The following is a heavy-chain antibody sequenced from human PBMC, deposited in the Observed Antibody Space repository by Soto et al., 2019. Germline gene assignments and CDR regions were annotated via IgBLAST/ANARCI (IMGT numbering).Heavy chain of an antibody. CDR1: GGTFSSYA. CDR2: IIPIFGTV. V-gene: IGHV1-69*13. CDR3: ARGDIVVVTAIHGYYYYGMDV. D-gene: IGHD2-21*02. Sequence: VKVSCKASGGTFSSYAISWVRQAPGQGLEWMGGIIPIFGTVNYAQKFQGRVTITADESTSTTYMELSSLRSEDTAVYYCARGDIVVVTAIHGYYYYGMDVWGQGTTVTVSS. J-gene: IGHJ6*02.